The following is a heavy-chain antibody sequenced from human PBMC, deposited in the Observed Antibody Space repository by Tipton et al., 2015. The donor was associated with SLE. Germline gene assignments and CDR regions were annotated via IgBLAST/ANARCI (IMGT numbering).Heavy chain of an antibody. D-gene: IGHD2-8*01. CDR1: GFTFDDYA. Sequence: SLRLSCAASGFTFDDYAMHWVRQAPGKGLEWVSGISWNSGSIGYADSVKGRFTISRDNAKNSLYLQMNSLRAEDTAVYYCARMGYYYYYMDVWGKGTTVTVSS. CDR3: ARMGYYYYYMDV. J-gene: IGHJ6*03. CDR2: ISWNSGSI. V-gene: IGHV3-9*01.